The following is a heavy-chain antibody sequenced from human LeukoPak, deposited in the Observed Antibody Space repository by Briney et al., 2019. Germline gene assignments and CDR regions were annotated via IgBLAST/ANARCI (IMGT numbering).Heavy chain of an antibody. D-gene: IGHD3-22*01. CDR1: GFTFSDFY. J-gene: IGHJ4*02. CDR3: ARALIHRSGEADY. Sequence: PGGSLRLSCAASGFTFSDFYMSWIRQAPGKGLEWISYISSSGSSTNYADSVKGRFTISRDNAKNSLYLQMTSLRAEDTAVYYCARALIHRSGEADYWGQGTLVTVSS. CDR2: ISSSGSST. V-gene: IGHV3-11*05.